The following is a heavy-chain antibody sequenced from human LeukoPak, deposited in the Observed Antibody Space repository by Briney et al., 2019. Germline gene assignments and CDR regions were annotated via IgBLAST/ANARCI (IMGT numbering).Heavy chain of an antibody. V-gene: IGHV3-15*01. CDR2: IKGGSDGATT. Sequence: GGSLRLSCAASGFSFADAWMAWVRQAPGRGLEWLGRIKGGSDGATTDLAAPVKGRFSISRDDSKNTLYLQMHSLQSEDTAVYYCTTDLTYLFNFAYWGQGTRVTVSS. J-gene: IGHJ4*02. D-gene: IGHD2/OR15-2a*01. CDR1: GFSFADAW. CDR3: TTDLTYLFNFAY.